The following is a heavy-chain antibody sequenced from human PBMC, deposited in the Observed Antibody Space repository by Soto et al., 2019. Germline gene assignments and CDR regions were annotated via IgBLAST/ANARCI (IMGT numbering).Heavy chain of an antibody. V-gene: IGHV3-33*01. J-gene: IGHJ4*02. Sequence: QVQLVESGGGVVQPGRSLRLACAASGFTFSSYGMHWVRQAPGKGLEWVAVIWYAGSNKYYADSVKGRFTISRDNSKNTLDLQMNSLRAEDTAVYYCAGGYDSSGYYHGWGQGTLVTVSS. D-gene: IGHD3-22*01. CDR1: GFTFSSYG. CDR3: AGGYDSSGYYHG. CDR2: IWYAGSNK.